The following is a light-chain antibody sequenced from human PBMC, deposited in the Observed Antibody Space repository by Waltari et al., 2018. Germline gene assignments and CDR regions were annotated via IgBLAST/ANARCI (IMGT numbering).Light chain of an antibody. Sequence: YVVTQPPSVSVAPGKTATLTCGGEKIESKSVHWYQQKPGQAPVLVILYASHRPSGIPERFAGSNAGNTATLTISWVEAGDEADYHCQVWDDTTNSGVFGGGTRLTVL. V-gene: IGLV3-21*04. CDR2: YAS. CDR3: QVWDDTTNSGV. CDR1: KIESKS. J-gene: IGLJ3*02.